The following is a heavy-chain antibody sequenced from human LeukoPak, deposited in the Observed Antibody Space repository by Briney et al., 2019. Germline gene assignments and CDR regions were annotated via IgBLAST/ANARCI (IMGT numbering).Heavy chain of an antibody. CDR2: ITNSGNSK. CDR1: EFTFSSYS. V-gene: IGHV3-48*01. Sequence: GGSLRLSCAASEFTFSSYSMNWVRQAPGKGLEWVSYITNSGNSKSYADSVKGRFTISRDNSKNTLYLQMNSLRAEDTAVYYCARLITYYDFWSGYYPLDYWGQGTLVTVSS. J-gene: IGHJ4*02. CDR3: ARLITYYDFWSGYYPLDY. D-gene: IGHD3-3*01.